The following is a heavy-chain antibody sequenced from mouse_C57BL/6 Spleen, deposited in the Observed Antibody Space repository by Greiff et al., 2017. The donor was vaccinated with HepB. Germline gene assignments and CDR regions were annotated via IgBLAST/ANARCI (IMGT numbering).Heavy chain of an antibody. D-gene: IGHD2-5*01. J-gene: IGHJ3*01. CDR1: GYTFTSYW. Sequence: QVQLQQPGAELVKPGASVKMSCKASGYTFTSYWITWVKQRPGQGLEWIGDIYPGSGSTNYNEKFKSKATLAVDTSSSTAYMQLSSLTSEDSAVYYCARGGYNKNSFAYWGQGTLVAVSA. CDR3: ARGGYNKNSFAY. V-gene: IGHV1-55*01. CDR2: IYPGSGST.